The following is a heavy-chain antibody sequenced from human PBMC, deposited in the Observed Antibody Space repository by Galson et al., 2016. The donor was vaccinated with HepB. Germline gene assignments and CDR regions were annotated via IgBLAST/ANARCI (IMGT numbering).Heavy chain of an antibody. CDR1: GFTFSTYA. J-gene: IGHJ2*01. Sequence: SLRLSCAASGFTFSTYAMNWVRQAPGKGLEWVSFISKTGSYIYYVDSVKGRFTISRDNVGNSLYLQLDSLRAEDTAIYYCARVHLEWGLWYFDLWGRGTLVTVSS. CDR2: ISKTGSYI. V-gene: IGHV3-21*01. D-gene: IGHD3-3*01. CDR3: ARVHLEWGLWYFDL.